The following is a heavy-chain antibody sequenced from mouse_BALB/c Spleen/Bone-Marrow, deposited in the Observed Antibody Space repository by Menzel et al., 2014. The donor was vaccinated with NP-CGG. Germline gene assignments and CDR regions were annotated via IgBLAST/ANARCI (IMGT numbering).Heavy chain of an antibody. Sequence: LQQSGSELVRPGAPVKLSCKASGYTFTNYWIHWVKQRPGQGLEWIGNVYPGRGSINSDEKFKTKATLTVDTSSSTAYMHLNSLTSEDSAVYYCASRLRGYYAMDYWGQGTSVTVSS. J-gene: IGHJ4*01. V-gene: IGHV1S22*01. CDR3: ASRLRGYYAMDY. D-gene: IGHD1-3*01. CDR1: GYTFTNYW. CDR2: VYPGRGSI.